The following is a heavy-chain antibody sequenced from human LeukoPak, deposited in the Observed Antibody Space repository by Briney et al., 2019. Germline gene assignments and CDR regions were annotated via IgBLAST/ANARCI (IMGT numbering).Heavy chain of an antibody. Sequence: SETLSLTCTVSGGSISSSSYYWGWIRQPPGKGLEWIGSIYYSGSTYYNPSLKSRVTISVDTSKNQFSLKLSSVTAADTAVYYCATTRGGIGFDYWGQGTLVTVSS. D-gene: IGHD2-2*01. J-gene: IGHJ4*02. V-gene: IGHV4-39*07. CDR2: IYYSGST. CDR1: GGSISSSSYY. CDR3: ATTRGGIGFDY.